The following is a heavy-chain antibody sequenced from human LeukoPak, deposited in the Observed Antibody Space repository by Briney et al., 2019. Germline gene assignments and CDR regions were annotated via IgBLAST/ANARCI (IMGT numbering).Heavy chain of an antibody. CDR1: GGSIGGDH. CDR2: ISYTGST. J-gene: IGHJ4*02. CDR3: ARDSSSSHLDY. V-gene: IGHV4-59*12. Sequence: SETLSLTCTISGGSIGGDHWSWIRQAPGKGLEWIGYISYTGSTSYNPSLRNRVTISLHTSENQFSLRLTSVTAADTAVYYCARDSSSSHLDYWGQGTLVTVSS. D-gene: IGHD6-6*01.